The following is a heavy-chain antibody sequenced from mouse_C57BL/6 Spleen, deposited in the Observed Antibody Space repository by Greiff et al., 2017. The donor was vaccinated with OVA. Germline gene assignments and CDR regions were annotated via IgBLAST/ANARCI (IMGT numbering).Heavy chain of an antibody. V-gene: IGHV14-1*01. D-gene: IGHD2-3*01. CDR3: TIYDGYYRAMDY. Sequence: EVKLQESGAELVRPGASVKLSCTASGFNIKDYYMHWVKQRPEQGLEWIGRIDPEDGDTEYAPKFQGKATMTADTSSNTAYLQLSSLTSEDTAVYYCTIYDGYYRAMDYWGQGTSVTVSS. CDR2: IDPEDGDT. J-gene: IGHJ4*01. CDR1: GFNIKDYY.